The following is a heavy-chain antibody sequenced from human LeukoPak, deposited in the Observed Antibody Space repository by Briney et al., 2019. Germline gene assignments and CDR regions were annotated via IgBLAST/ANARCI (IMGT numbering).Heavy chain of an antibody. Sequence: GASVKVSCKASGYTFTGYYMHWVRQAPGQGLEWMGWINPHSGGTNYAQRFQGRVTMTRDTSLSTGYMELSSLTSDDTAVYYCAREKTIFGVVIKEDAFDIWSQGTMVTVSS. CDR2: INPHSGGT. CDR1: GYTFTGYY. CDR3: AREKTIFGVVIKEDAFDI. D-gene: IGHD3-3*01. J-gene: IGHJ3*02. V-gene: IGHV1-2*02.